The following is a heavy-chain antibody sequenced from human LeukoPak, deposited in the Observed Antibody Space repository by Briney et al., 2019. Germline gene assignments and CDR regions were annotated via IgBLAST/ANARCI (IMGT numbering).Heavy chain of an antibody. D-gene: IGHD2-2*01. J-gene: IGHJ4*02. CDR2: IYYSGYT. V-gene: IGHV4-59*01. CDR3: ARFCTSCPEYFDY. Sequence: SETLSLTCTVSGGSISTYYWNWIRQPPGKGLDWIGYIYYSGYTNYNPSLKSRVTISVDTSKNQFSLKLSSVTAADTAVYYCARFCTSCPEYFDYWGQGTLVTVSS. CDR1: GGSISTYY.